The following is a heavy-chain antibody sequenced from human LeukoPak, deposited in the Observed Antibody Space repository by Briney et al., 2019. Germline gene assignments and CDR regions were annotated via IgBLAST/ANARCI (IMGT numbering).Heavy chain of an antibody. D-gene: IGHD4-17*01. CDR1: GGSISSSSYY. CDR3: ASSRMTTVTLGNY. CDR2: IYYSGST. V-gene: IGHV4-39*07. Sequence: SETLSLTCTVSGGSISSSSYYWGWIRQPPGKGLEWIGSIYYSGSTYYNPSLKSRVTISVDTSKNQFSLKLSSVTAADTAVYYCASSRMTTVTLGNYWGQGTLVTVSS. J-gene: IGHJ4*02.